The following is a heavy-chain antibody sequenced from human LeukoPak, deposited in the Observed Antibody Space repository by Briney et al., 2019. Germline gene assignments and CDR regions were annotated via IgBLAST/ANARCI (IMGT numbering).Heavy chain of an antibody. J-gene: IGHJ4*02. CDR2: IRYDGSNK. D-gene: IGHD6-6*01. Sequence: GGSLRLSCAASGFIFSSYGMHWVRQAPGKGLEWVAFIRYDGSNKYYADSVKGRFTISRDNSKNTLYLQTNSLRAEDTAVYYCAKEGVAARPIEDYWGQGTLVTVSS. CDR3: AKEGVAARPIEDY. CDR1: GFIFSSYG. V-gene: IGHV3-30*02.